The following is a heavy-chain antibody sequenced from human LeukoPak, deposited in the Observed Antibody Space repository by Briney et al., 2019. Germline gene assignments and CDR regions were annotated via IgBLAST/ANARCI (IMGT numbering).Heavy chain of an antibody. V-gene: IGHV1-3*01. J-gene: IGHJ4*02. CDR3: ARDRWWEPTDFSFDY. D-gene: IGHD1-26*01. CDR1: GGTFSSYA. Sequence: ASVTVSCKASGGTFSSYAISWVRQAPGQGLEWMGWINAGNGNTKYSQKFQGRVTITRDTSASTAYMELSSLRSEDTAVYYCARDRWWEPTDFSFDYWGQGTLVTVSS. CDR2: INAGNGNT.